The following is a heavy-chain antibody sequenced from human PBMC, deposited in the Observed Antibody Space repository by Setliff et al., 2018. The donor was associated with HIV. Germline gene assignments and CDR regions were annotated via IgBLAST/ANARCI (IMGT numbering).Heavy chain of an antibody. CDR2: IIPLFGTT. J-gene: IGHJ4*02. CDR1: GGTFNNYA. CDR3: ATVFYYNSESYSLDY. D-gene: IGHD3-10*01. V-gene: IGHV1-69*13. Sequence: SVKVSCKASGGTFNNYAISWVRQAPGQGLEWVGGIIPLFGTTNYAQKFQGRVTITADESTNTAHMELNSLRSIDTAMYYCATVFYYNSESYSLDYWGQGMLVTAPQ.